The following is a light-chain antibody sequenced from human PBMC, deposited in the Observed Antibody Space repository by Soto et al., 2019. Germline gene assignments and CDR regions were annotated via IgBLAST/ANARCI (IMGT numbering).Light chain of an antibody. CDR2: EVS. J-gene: IGLJ1*01. V-gene: IGLV2-18*02. CDR3: SSFTSDTTYV. Sequence: QSALTQPPSVSGSPGQSVAVSCPGTSSDVGSYNRVSWYQQPPGTAPKLMIYEVSNRPSGVPDRFSGSKSGNTASLTISGLQAEDEADYYCSSFTSDTTYVFGTGTKVTVL. CDR1: SSDVGSYNR.